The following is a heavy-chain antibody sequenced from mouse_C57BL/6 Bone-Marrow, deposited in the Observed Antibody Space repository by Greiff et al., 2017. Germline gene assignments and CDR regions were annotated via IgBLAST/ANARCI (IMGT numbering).Heavy chain of an antibody. J-gene: IGHJ2*01. V-gene: IGHV14-3*01. CDR3: ARNSRGTAQVTRYFDY. Sequence: VQLQQSVAELVRPGASVKLSCTASGFNIKNHYMHWVKQRPEQGLEWIGRIDPANGNTKYAPKFQGKATITADTSSNTAYLQLSSLTSEGTAIYDCARNSRGTAQVTRYFDYWGQGATLTVSS. CDR1: GFNIKNHY. CDR2: IDPANGNT. D-gene: IGHD3-2*02.